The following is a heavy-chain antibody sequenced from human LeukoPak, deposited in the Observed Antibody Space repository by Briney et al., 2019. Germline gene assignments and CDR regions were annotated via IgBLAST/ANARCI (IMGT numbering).Heavy chain of an antibody. CDR2: IIPIFGTA. V-gene: IGHV1-69*05. D-gene: IGHD3-10*01. CDR1: GGTFSSYA. Sequence: SVKVSCKASGGTFSSYAISWVRQAPGQGLEWMAGIIPIFGTANYAQKFQGRVTITTDESTSTAYMELSSLRSEDTAVYYCASEIYGSGSYYNGSWGQGTLVTVSS. CDR3: ASEIYGSGSYYNGS. J-gene: IGHJ4*02.